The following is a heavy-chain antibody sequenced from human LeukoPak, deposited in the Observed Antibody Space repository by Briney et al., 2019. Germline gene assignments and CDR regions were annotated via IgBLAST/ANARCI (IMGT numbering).Heavy chain of an antibody. Sequence: GRSLRLSCAASGFTFSSYGMHWVRQAPGKGLEWVGRIKSKTDGGTTDYAAPVKGRFTISRDDSKNTLYLQMNSLKTEDTAVYYCSTTYYYDSSEGYWGQGTLVTVSS. J-gene: IGHJ4*02. V-gene: IGHV3-15*07. CDR3: STTYYYDSSEGY. CDR2: IKSKTDGGTT. CDR1: GFTFSSYG. D-gene: IGHD3-22*01.